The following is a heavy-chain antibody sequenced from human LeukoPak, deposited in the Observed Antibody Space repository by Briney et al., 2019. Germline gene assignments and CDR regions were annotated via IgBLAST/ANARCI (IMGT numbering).Heavy chain of an antibody. Sequence: SETLSLTCTVSGDSISSYYWSWIRQPPGKGLEWMGFFYYSGTTNYNPSLKSRVTISGDTSKNQFSLKLTYVTAADTAVYYCASSDSSGYLLDVWGQGTTVTVSS. CDR2: FYYSGTT. D-gene: IGHD3-22*01. J-gene: IGHJ6*02. CDR1: GDSISSYY. V-gene: IGHV4-59*01. CDR3: ASSDSSGYLLDV.